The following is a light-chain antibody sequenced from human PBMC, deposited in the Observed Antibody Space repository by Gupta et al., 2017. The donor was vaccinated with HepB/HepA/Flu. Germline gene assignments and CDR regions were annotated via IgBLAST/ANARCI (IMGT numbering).Light chain of an antibody. CDR3: CSYAGSSTWV. CDR1: TSDVGSYNL. CDR2: EVS. J-gene: IGLJ3*02. Sequence: QSALTQPASVSGPPGHSITISCTGTTSDVGSYNLVSWYQQHPGKAPKPMIYEVSKRPSGVSNRFSGSKSGNTASLTISGLQAEDEADYFCCSYAGSSTWVFGGGTKLTVL. V-gene: IGLV2-23*02.